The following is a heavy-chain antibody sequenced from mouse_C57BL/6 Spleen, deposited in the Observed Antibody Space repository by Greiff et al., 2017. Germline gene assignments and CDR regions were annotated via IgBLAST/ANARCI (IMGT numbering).Heavy chain of an antibody. CDR2: IVPEDGDT. D-gene: IGHD2-4*01. CDR1: GFHIKDYY. Sequence: DVQLQQSGAELVRPGASVKLSCTASGFHIKDYYMHCVKQRPEQGPVSFGRIVPEDGDTEYAPKFQGKATMTADTSSNTAYLQLSSLTSEDTAVYYCATGDYDLYYFDDWGQGTTLTVSS. V-gene: IGHV14-1*01. J-gene: IGHJ2*01. CDR3: ATGDYDLYYFDD.